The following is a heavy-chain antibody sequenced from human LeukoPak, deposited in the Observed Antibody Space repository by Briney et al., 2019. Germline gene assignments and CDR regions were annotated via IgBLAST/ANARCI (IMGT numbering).Heavy chain of an antibody. CDR2: INPDGSNK. J-gene: IGHJ4*02. Sequence: GESLRLSCAASGFIFSNYWMDWVRQVPGKGLEWVAHINPDGSNKYHIESVKGRFSSSRDNAKNSLYLQMNSLRAEDTAIYYCAKGSAWSADYWGQGTLVTVSS. CDR1: GFIFSNYW. V-gene: IGHV3-7*03. CDR3: AKGSAWSADY. D-gene: IGHD2-15*01.